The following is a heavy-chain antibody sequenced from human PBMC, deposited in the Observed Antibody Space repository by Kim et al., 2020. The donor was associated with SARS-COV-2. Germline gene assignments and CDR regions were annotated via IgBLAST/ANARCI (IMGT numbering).Heavy chain of an antibody. Sequence: GGSLRLSCAVSGFTFSSYDMTWVRQAPGKGLEWVSYISSSGSAIYYADSVKGRFTISRDNAKNSLYLQMNSLRAAGAAVFYCARDPGGLSYFDYWGQGTLVTFSS. J-gene: IGHJ4*02. CDR3: ARDPGGLSYFDY. V-gene: IGHV3-48*03. CDR2: ISSSGSAI. D-gene: IGHD3-10*01. CDR1: GFTFSSYD.